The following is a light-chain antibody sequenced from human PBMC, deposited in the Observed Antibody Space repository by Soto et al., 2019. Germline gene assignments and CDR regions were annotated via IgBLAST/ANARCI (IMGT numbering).Light chain of an antibody. CDR1: QSVASRQ. CDR2: GAS. V-gene: IGKV3-15*01. J-gene: IGKJ5*01. CDR3: QQYKNWPI. Sequence: EFVLTQSTGPLSLSPGERATLSCGASQSVASRQLAWYQQKPGQAPRLLIYGASTRATGIPARFSGSGFGTEFTLTISSLQSEDFAVYYCQQYKNWPIFGQGTRLEIK.